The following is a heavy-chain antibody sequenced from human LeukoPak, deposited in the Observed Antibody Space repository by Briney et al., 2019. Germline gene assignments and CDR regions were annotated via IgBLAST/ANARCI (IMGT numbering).Heavy chain of an antibody. J-gene: IGHJ4*02. CDR3: ATDSIGPATDFDY. CDR2: IWSDGGNS. V-gene: IGHV3-33*01. Sequence: GGSLRLSCAASGFTFSAYGMHWVRQAPGKGLEWVAVIWSDGGNSYNSDSVEGRFTISRDNSKNTLYLQMNSLRADDTAVYYCATDSIGPATDFDYWGQGTLVTVSS. D-gene: IGHD2-2*01. CDR1: GFTFSAYG.